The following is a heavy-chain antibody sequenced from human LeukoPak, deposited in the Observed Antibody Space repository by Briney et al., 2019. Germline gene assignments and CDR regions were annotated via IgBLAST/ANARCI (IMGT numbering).Heavy chain of an antibody. CDR2: INPNSGGT. Sequence: ASVKVSCTASGYTFTGYYMHWVRQAPGQGLGWMGWINPNSGGTNYAQKFQGRVTMTRDTSISTAYMELSRLRSDDTAVYYCAREEPVAATGPDYWGQGTLVTVSS. D-gene: IGHD6-19*01. J-gene: IGHJ4*02. V-gene: IGHV1-2*02. CDR3: AREEPVAATGPDY. CDR1: GYTFTGYY.